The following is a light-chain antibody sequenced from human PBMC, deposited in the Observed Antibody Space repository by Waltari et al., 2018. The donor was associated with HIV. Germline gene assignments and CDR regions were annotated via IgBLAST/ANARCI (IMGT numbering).Light chain of an antibody. CDR2: EVK. J-gene: IGLJ1*01. Sequence: QSALTQPPSVSASPGQSVTISCTGTSSDIGAYNPVPWYLQPPGTAPKVIIYEVKNRPSGVPDRFSGSKSGSTASLTISGLQAEDEADYFCSSYKNNNTLVFGTGTKVTVL. V-gene: IGLV2-18*02. CDR1: SSDIGAYNP. CDR3: SSYKNNNTLV.